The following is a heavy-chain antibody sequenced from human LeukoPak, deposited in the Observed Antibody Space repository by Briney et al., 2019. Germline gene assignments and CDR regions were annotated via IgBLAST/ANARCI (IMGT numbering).Heavy chain of an antibody. CDR2: IYHRGTT. V-gene: IGHV4-4*02. CDR1: GTSIMSSHW. Sequence: PSETLSLTCGVYGTSIMSSHWWSWAHQPPGKGLEWIGEIYHRGTTNYNPSLKGRVTMSLDISNNQISLHLTSVTAADTAVYYCATYFYGDYAVYYFDYWGQGTLVTVSS. CDR3: ATYFYGDYAVYYFDY. J-gene: IGHJ4*02. D-gene: IGHD4-17*01.